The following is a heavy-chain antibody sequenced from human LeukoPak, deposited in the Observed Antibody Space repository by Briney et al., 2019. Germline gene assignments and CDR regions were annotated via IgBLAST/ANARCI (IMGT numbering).Heavy chain of an antibody. D-gene: IGHD2-15*01. Sequence: GGSLRLSCAASGFTFSSYRMNWVRQAPGKGLEWVSSITTNSHMYYADSVQGRFTISRDDAKNSLYLQMDTLRAGDTAVYYCARDPAAGDCWGQGTLVTVSS. CDR1: GFTFSSYR. J-gene: IGHJ4*02. CDR2: ITTNSHM. CDR3: ARDPAAGDC. V-gene: IGHV3-21*01.